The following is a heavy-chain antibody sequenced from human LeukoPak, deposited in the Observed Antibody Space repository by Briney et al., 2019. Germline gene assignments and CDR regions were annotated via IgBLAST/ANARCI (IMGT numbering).Heavy chain of an antibody. V-gene: IGHV4-59*11. CDR2: IYYSGST. D-gene: IGHD1-1*01. J-gene: IGHJ4*02. CDR1: GGSISSHY. CDR3: ARGTARFDY. Sequence: TSSETLSLTCTVSGGSISSHYWSWIRQPPGKGLEWIGYIYYSGSTNYNPSLKSRVTISVDTSKNQFSLKLSSVTAADTAVYYCARGTARFDYWGQGTLVTVSS.